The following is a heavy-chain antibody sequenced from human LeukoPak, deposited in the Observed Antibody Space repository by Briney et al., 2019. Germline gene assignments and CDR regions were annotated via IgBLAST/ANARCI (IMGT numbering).Heavy chain of an antibody. D-gene: IGHD5-18*01. CDR3: ARVYSHTLWFFDL. CDR2: INAGNGNT. Sequence: ASVKVSCKASGYTFTSYAMHWVRQAPGQRLEWMGWINAGNGNTKYSQKFQGRVTITRDTSASTAYMELSSLRSEDTAVYYCARVYSHTLWFFDLWGRGTLVTVSS. J-gene: IGHJ2*01. CDR1: GYTFTSYA. V-gene: IGHV1-3*01.